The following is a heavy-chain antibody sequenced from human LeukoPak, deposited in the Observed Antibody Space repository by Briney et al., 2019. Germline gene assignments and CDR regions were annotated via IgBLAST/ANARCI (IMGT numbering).Heavy chain of an antibody. V-gene: IGHV1-18*01. CDR1: GYTFTSYG. CDR2: ISAYNGNT. CDR3: ARLDVDTAMDYYYYYYYMDV. Sequence: ASVKVSCKASGYTFTSYGISWVRQAPEQGVEWMGWISAYNGNTNYAQKLQGRVTMTTDTSTSTAYMELRSLRSDDTAVYYCARLDVDTAMDYYYYYYYMDVWGKGTTVTVSS. J-gene: IGHJ6*03. D-gene: IGHD5-18*01.